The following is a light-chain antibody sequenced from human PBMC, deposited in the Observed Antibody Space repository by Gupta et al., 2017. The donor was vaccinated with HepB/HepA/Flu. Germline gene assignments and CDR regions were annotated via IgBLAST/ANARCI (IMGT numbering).Light chain of an antibody. CDR2: DAS. V-gene: IGKV3-11*01. Sequence: IVLTQSPATLPLSPGERATISCRASQSVSSYLAWYQQKPGQAPRLLIYDASNRATGIPARFSGSGYGTDFTLTISSLVPEDFAVYYCQQRSNWAITFGQGTRLEIK. CDR1: QSVSSY. CDR3: QQRSNWAIT. J-gene: IGKJ5*01.